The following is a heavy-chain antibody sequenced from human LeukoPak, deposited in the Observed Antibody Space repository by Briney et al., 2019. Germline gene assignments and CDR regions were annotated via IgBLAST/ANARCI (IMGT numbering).Heavy chain of an antibody. D-gene: IGHD2-15*01. CDR1: GFSFSSSS. CDR2: ISGSSGTI. V-gene: IGHV3-48*02. J-gene: IGHJ3*02. Sequence: PGGSLRLSCAASGFSFSSSSMNWVRQAPGKGLEWVSYISGSSGTIYYADSVKGRSTISRDNAKNSLYLQVSSLRDEDTAVYYCARDAAYASDIWGQGTMVTVSS. CDR3: ARDAAYASDI.